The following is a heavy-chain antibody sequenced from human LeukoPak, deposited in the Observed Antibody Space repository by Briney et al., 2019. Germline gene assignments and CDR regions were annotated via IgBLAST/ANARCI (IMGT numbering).Heavy chain of an antibody. CDR3: ARQTGSGLFILP. D-gene: IGHD3/OR15-3a*01. V-gene: IGHV4-39*01. J-gene: IGHJ4*02. CDR1: GVSISSSNSY. Sequence: SETLSLTCTVSGVSISSSNSYWGWIRQPPGKGLEWIGSIYYSGNTYYNASLRSQVSISIDTSKNQFSLRLTSVTAADTAVYYCARQTGSGLFILPGGQGTLVTVSS. CDR2: IYYSGNT.